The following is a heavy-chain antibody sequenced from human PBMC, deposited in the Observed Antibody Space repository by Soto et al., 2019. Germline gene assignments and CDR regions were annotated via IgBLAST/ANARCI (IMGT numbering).Heavy chain of an antibody. J-gene: IGHJ5*02. CDR1: GYSFTSYA. D-gene: IGHD1-26*01. V-gene: IGHV1-3*01. CDR3: ARDVSSGSYFLSYNWFDP. Sequence: ASVEVPRKASGYSFTSYAMHWVRQAPGQRLEWMGWINAGNGNTKYSQKFQGRVTITRDTSASTAYMELSSLRSEDTAVYYCARDVSSGSYFLSYNWFDPWGQGTLVTVSS. CDR2: INAGNGNT.